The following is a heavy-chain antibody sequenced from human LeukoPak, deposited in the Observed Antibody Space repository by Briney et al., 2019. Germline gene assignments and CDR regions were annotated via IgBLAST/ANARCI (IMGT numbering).Heavy chain of an antibody. D-gene: IGHD4-17*01. CDR1: GFTFSSYA. CDR3: ARVLAMTTVTTGGFYFDY. V-gene: IGHV3-30*04. CDR2: ISYDGSNK. J-gene: IGHJ4*02. Sequence: GGSLRLSCAASGFTFSSYAMHWVRQAPGKGLEWVAVISYDGSNKYYADSVKGRFTISRDNSKNTLYLQMNSLRAEDTAVYYCARVLAMTTVTTGGFYFDYWGQGTLVTVSS.